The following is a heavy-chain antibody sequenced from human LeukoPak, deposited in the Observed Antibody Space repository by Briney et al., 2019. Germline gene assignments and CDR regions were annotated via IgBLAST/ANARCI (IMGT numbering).Heavy chain of an antibody. CDR3: ARVSGSGRYDAFYI. D-gene: IGHD3-10*01. J-gene: IGHJ3*02. V-gene: IGHV1-18*01. Sequence: GASVKVSCKASGYTFTNYTISWVRQAPGQGLEWMGWISGYNGNTNYAQKLQGRVIMTTDTSTSTAYMELRSLRSDDTAVYYCARVSGSGRYDAFYIWGQGTMVTVSS. CDR1: GYTFTNYT. CDR2: ISGYNGNT.